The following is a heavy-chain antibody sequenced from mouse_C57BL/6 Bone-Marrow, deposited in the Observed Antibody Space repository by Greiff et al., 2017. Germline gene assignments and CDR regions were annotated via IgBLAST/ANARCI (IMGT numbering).Heavy chain of an antibody. CDR2: IDPENGDT. J-gene: IGHJ2*01. CDR1: GFNIKDDY. Sequence: EVQLQQSGAELVRPGASVKLSCTASGFNIKDDYMHWVKQRPEQGLEWIGWIDPENGDTEYASKFQGKATITADTSSNTAYLQLSSLTSEDTAVCYCTPFTTVGGYWGQGTTLTVSS. V-gene: IGHV14-4*01. D-gene: IGHD1-1*01. CDR3: TPFTTVGGY.